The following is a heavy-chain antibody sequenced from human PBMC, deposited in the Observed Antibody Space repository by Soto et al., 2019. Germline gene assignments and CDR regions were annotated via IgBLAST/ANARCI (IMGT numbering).Heavy chain of an antibody. CDR1: GPTFSSYA. V-gene: IGHV3-30-3*01. CDR2: ISYDGSNK. Sequence: PGGSLRLSCAASGPTFSSYAMHWVRQAPGKGLEWVAVISYDGSNKYYADSVKGRFTISRDNSKNTLYLQMNSLRAEGTAVYYCARVSLEVTMVRGVINYYYYGMDVWGKGTTVTGSS. D-gene: IGHD3-10*01. J-gene: IGHJ6*04. CDR3: ARVSLEVTMVRGVINYYYYGMDV.